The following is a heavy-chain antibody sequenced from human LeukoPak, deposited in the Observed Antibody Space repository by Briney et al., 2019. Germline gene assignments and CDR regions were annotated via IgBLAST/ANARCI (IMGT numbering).Heavy chain of an antibody. CDR1: GFTFSSYS. J-gene: IGHJ4*02. CDR3: ARDHPLGYCSGGSCPDYFDY. CDR2: ISSSSSYI. Sequence: PGGSLRLPCAASGFTFSSYSMNWVRQAPGKGLEWVSSISSSSSYIYYADSVKGRFTISRDNAKNSLYLQMNSLRAEDTAVYYCARDHPLGYCSGGSCPDYFDYWGQGTLVTVSS. V-gene: IGHV3-21*01. D-gene: IGHD2-15*01.